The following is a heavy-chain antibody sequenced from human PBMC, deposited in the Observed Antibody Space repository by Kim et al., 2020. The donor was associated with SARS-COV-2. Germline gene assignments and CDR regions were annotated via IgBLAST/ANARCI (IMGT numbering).Heavy chain of an antibody. CDR3: ARQAVAGTDRFDW. CDR1: GFSISSDW. V-gene: IGHV3-7*03. J-gene: IGHJ4*02. D-gene: IGHD6-19*01. CDR2: INEAGSER. Sequence: GGSLRLSCAASGFSISSDWLTWVRQAPGKGLEWVATINEAGSERYYVDSVKGRFTISRDNAKNSLYLQMNNVGAEDTAVYYCARQAVAGTDRFDWWGQGTLVIVSS.